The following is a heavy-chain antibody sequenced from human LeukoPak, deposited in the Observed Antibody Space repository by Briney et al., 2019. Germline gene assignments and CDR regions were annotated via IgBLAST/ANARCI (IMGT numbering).Heavy chain of an antibody. CDR3: AKFETTGWVYGMDV. CDR2: IKQDGSEK. J-gene: IGHJ6*02. CDR1: GFTFSSYW. Sequence: GGSLRLSCAASGFTFSSYWMSWVRQAPGKGLEWVANIKQDGSEKYYVDSVKGRFTISRDNAKNSLYLQMNSLRAEDTAVYYCAKFETTGWVYGMDVWGPGTTVTVSS. V-gene: IGHV3-7*01. D-gene: IGHD4-17*01.